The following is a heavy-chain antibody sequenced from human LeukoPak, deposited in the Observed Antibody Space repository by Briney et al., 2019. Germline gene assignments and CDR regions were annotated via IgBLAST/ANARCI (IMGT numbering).Heavy chain of an antibody. CDR1: GFTFRSYE. CDR3: ARKGGYGLDFDY. J-gene: IGHJ4*02. D-gene: IGHD5-18*01. V-gene: IGHV3-48*03. CDR2: ISSSGSTI. Sequence: AGGSLRLSCAASGFTFRSYEMNWGRQAPGKGLEWVSYISSSGSTIYYAEFVKGRFTISRDNAKNSLYLQMNSLRAEDTAVYYCARKGGYGLDFDYWGQGALVTVSS.